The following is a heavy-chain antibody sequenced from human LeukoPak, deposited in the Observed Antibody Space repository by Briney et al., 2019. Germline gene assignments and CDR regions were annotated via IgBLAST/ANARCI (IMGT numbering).Heavy chain of an antibody. Sequence: PGGSLRLSCAASGFTFSSYSMNWVRQAPGKGLEWVSSISSSSSYIYYADSVKGRLTISRDNAKNSLYLQMNSLRAEDTAVYYCARVPIVATLYYYYMDVWGKGTTVTVSS. CDR1: GFTFSSYS. J-gene: IGHJ6*03. CDR3: ARVPIVATLYYYYMDV. CDR2: ISSSSSYI. V-gene: IGHV3-21*01. D-gene: IGHD5-12*01.